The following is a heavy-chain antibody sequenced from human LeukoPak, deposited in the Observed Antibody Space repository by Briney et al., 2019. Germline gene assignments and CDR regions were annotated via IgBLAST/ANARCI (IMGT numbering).Heavy chain of an antibody. D-gene: IGHD2-21*02. CDR2: IDYSGGSS. V-gene: IGHV3-23*01. CDR3: ARSVVTVGGTRWFDP. Sequence: GGSLRLSCTVSGFTLSSYEMSWIRQAPGKGLEWVSSIDYSGGSSYYADSVKGRFTISRDNAKNSLYLQMNSLRAEDTAVHYCARSVVTVGGTRWFDPWGQGTLVTVSS. J-gene: IGHJ5*02. CDR1: GFTLSSYE.